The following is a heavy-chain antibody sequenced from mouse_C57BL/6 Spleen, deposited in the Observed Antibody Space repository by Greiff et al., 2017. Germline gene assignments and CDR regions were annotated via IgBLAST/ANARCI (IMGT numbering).Heavy chain of an antibody. CDR2: ISSGSSTI. CDR3: AGGSIAMDY. D-gene: IGHD2-12*01. Sequence: EVKLMESGGGLVKPGGSLKLSCAASGFTFSDYGMHWVRQAPEKGLEWVAYISSGSSTIYYADTVKGRFTISRDNAKNTLFLQMTSLRSEDTAMYYCAGGSIAMDYWGQGTSVTVSS. CDR1: GFTFSDYG. V-gene: IGHV5-17*01. J-gene: IGHJ4*01.